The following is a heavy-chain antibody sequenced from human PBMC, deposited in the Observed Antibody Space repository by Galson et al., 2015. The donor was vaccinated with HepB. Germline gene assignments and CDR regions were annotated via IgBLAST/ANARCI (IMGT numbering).Heavy chain of an antibody. J-gene: IGHJ6*02. D-gene: IGHD6-13*01. CDR2: IKQDGSEK. Sequence: SLRLSCAASGFTFSSYWMSWVRQAPGKGLEWVANIKQDGSEKYYVDSVKGRFTISRDNAKNSLYLQMNSLRAEDTAVYYCARVRIDSSSWSYYYYYYGMDVWGQGTTVTVSS. CDR1: GFTFSSYW. V-gene: IGHV3-7*03. CDR3: ARVRIDSSSWSYYYYYYGMDV.